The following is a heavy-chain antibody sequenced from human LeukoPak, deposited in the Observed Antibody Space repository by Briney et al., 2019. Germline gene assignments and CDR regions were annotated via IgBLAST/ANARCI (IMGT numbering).Heavy chain of an antibody. J-gene: IGHJ4*02. CDR1: GGSISSYY. Sequence: PSETLSLTCTVSGGSISSYYWSWIRQPPGKGLEWIGYIYYSGSTNYNPSLKSRVTVSVDTSKNQFSLKLNSVTAADTAVYYCARDSGNYPYYFDYWGQGTLVTVSS. CDR2: IYYSGST. D-gene: IGHD1-26*01. V-gene: IGHV4-59*12. CDR3: ARDSGNYPYYFDY.